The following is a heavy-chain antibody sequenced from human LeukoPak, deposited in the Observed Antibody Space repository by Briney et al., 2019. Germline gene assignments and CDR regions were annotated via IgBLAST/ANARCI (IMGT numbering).Heavy chain of an antibody. D-gene: IGHD2-2*01. CDR1: GGSFSGYY. J-gene: IGHJ4*02. V-gene: IGHV4-34*01. Sequence: PSETLSLTCAVYGGSFSGYYWSWIRQPPGKGLEWIGEINHSGSTNYNPSLKSRVTISVDTSKNQFSLKLSSVTAADTAVYYCARGVTARPLFDYWGQGTLVTVSS. CDR2: INHSGST. CDR3: ARGVTARPLFDY.